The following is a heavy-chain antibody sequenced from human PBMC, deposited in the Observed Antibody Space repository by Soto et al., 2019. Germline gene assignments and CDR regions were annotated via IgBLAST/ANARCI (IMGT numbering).Heavy chain of an antibody. CDR2: IKQDGSEK. CDR1: GFTFSSYW. Sequence: EVQLVESGGGLVQPGGSLRLSCAASGFTFSSYWMSWVRQAPGKGLEWVANIKQDGSEKYYVDSGKGRFTISRDNAKNSLYLQMNSLRAEDTAVYYCARTTVTLNWYFDLWGRGTLVTVSS. V-gene: IGHV3-7*01. J-gene: IGHJ2*01. CDR3: ARTTVTLNWYFDL. D-gene: IGHD4-17*01.